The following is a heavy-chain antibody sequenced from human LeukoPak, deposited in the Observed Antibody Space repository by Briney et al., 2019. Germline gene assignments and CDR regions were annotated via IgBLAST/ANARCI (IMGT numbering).Heavy chain of an antibody. Sequence: ESGPTLVNPTQTLTLTCTFSGFSLSTSGVGVGWIRQPPGKALEWLALIYWDDDKRYSPSLKSRLTITKDASKNQVVLTMTNMDPVDTATYYCAHSGYDFWSGYYSNWFDPWGQGTLVTVSS. V-gene: IGHV2-5*02. CDR1: GFSLSTSGVG. J-gene: IGHJ5*02. CDR3: AHSGYDFWSGYYSNWFDP. D-gene: IGHD3-3*01. CDR2: IYWDDDK.